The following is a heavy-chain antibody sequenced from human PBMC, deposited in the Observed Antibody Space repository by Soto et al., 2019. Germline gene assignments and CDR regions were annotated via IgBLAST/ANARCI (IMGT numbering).Heavy chain of an antibody. CDR2: IYHSGYT. V-gene: IGHV4-59*06. J-gene: IGHJ6*02. Sequence: SETLSLTCAVDGGSVSGYYWTWIRQHPGKGLEWIAYIYHSGYTFYNPSLKSRVTMSVDTSKNQFSLKLRSVTAADTAVYYCAKWEGLGSDYYYYAMDVWGQGTTVTVSS. D-gene: IGHD1-26*01. CDR1: GGSVSGYY. CDR3: AKWEGLGSDYYYYAMDV.